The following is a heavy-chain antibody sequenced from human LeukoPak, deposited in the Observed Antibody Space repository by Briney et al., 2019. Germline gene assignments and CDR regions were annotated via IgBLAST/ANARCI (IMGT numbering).Heavy chain of an antibody. V-gene: IGHV3-23*01. Sequence: GGSLRLSCAASGFSFSNYWMHWVRQAPGEGLEWVSVISASGASTSYADSVKGRFTISRDSSKNTLFLQMNSLRVEDTAVYYCARDPPGIAASGTYYWGQGTLVTVSS. J-gene: IGHJ4*02. D-gene: IGHD6-13*01. CDR2: ISASGAST. CDR3: ARDPPGIAASGTYY. CDR1: GFSFSNYW.